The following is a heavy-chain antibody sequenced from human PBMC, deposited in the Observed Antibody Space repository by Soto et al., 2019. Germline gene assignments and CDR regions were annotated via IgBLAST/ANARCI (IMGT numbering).Heavy chain of an antibody. CDR2: ILPVFRTP. Sequence: QMHLVQSGPEVGKPGSSVKVSCKASGGTFGDYGIAWVRQAPGHGLEWMVGILPVFRTPRNAQKFEGRISLTVDDVTNKALMELDSLRPEDTATHYCARDDGDGGMDVWGQGTTVTVSS. CDR1: GGTFGDYG. CDR3: ARDDGDGGMDV. D-gene: IGHD3-10*01. V-gene: IGHV1-69*01. J-gene: IGHJ6*02.